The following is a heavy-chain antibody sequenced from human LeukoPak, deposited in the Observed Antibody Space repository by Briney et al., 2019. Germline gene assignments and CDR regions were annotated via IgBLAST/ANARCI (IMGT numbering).Heavy chain of an antibody. D-gene: IGHD6-25*01. CDR2: IWYDGSNK. Sequence: PGGSLRLSCAASGFTFSSYGMHWVRQAPGKGLEWVAVIWYDGSNKYYADSVKGRFTISRDNSKNTLYLQMNSLRAEDTAVYYCARGAANTAAYRGAFDIGGQGTMVTVSS. CDR3: ARGAANTAAYRGAFDI. J-gene: IGHJ3*02. CDR1: GFTFSSYG. V-gene: IGHV3-33*01.